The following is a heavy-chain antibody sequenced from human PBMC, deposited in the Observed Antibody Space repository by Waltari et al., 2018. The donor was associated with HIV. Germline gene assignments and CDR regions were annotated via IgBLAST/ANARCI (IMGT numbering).Heavy chain of an antibody. CDR1: GLPLSNYG. J-gene: IGHJ6*02. V-gene: IGHV3-23*01. CDR2: ISGSGGNT. D-gene: IGHD6-13*01. Sequence: EVQLLESGGGVVQTGGSVRLSCAASGLPLSNYGMNWVRQAPGQGLEWVSAISGSGGNTYYADSLKGRFTISRDNSKNTLYLQMNSLRAEDTAVYFCVKEHQYSHTWYSYYGMDVWGQGTTVTVSS. CDR3: VKEHQYSHTWYSYYGMDV.